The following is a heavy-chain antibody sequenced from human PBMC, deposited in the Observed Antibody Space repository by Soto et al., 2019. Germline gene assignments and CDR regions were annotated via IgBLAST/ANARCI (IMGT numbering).Heavy chain of an antibody. V-gene: IGHV3-30-3*01. D-gene: IGHD3-10*01. CDR1: GFTFSIDA. CDR2: ISYHGIDK. J-gene: IGHJ4*02. CDR3: ARSRFYYHANDYLDS. Sequence: GGTLILSCSASGFTFSIDAMHWVRQAPGKGLEWVAVISYHGIDKYYADSVKGRFTISRENSKNTLYLEMNSLRADDTAVYYCARSRFYYHANDYLDSWGQGNLVTVSS.